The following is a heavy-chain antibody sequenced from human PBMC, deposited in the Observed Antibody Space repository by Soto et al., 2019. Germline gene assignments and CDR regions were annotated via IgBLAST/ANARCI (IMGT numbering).Heavy chain of an antibody. Sequence: SETLSLTCTVSGGSISSYYWSWIRQPPGKGLEWIGYIYYSGSTNYNPSLKSRVTISVGTSKNQFSLKLSSVTAADTAVYYCARGGRYCSSTSCYNVGWFDPWGQGTLVTVSS. V-gene: IGHV4-59*01. CDR1: GGSISSYY. J-gene: IGHJ5*02. D-gene: IGHD2-2*02. CDR2: IYYSGST. CDR3: ARGGRYCSSTSCYNVGWFDP.